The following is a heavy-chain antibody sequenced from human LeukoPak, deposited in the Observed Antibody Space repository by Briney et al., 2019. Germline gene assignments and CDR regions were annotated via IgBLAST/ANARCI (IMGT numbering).Heavy chain of an antibody. D-gene: IGHD6-13*01. J-gene: IGHJ4*02. CDR3: ARDSAGSSRTFDY. CDR1: GFTFSSYS. CDR2: ISGSSSYI. Sequence: GGSLRLSCAASGFTFSSYSMNWVRQAPGKGLEWVSSISGSSSYIYYADSVKGRFTISRDNAKNSLYLQMNSLRAEDTAVYYCARDSAGSSRTFDYWGQGTLVTVSS. V-gene: IGHV3-21*01.